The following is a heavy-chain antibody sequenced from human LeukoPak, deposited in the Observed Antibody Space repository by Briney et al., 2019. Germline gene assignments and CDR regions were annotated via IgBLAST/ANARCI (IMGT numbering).Heavy chain of an antibody. V-gene: IGHV1-8*01. Sequence: VASAKVSCKTSGYTFTTYDINWVRQATGQGLEWMGWMNPSSGDTDYAQKFQGRLTMTTDTSISTAYIELTSLTSDDTAVYYCARDFGRSYYGSGRANWFDPWGQGTLVTVSS. D-gene: IGHD3-10*01. CDR2: MNPSSGDT. CDR3: ARDFGRSYYGSGRANWFDP. J-gene: IGHJ5*02. CDR1: GYTFTTYD.